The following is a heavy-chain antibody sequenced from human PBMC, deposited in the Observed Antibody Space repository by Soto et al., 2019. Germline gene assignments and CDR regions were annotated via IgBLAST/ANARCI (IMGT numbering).Heavy chain of an antibody. CDR2: INSDGSST. V-gene: IGHV3-74*01. D-gene: IGHD2-2*01. CDR3: ARDPRYCSSTSCYLPYYYYYGMDV. CDR1: GFTFSSYW. Sequence: LRLSCAASGFTFSSYWMHWVRQAPGKGLVWVSRINSDGSSTSYADSVKGRFTISRDNAKNTLYLQMNSLRAEDTAVYYCARDPRYCSSTSCYLPYYYYYGMDVWGQGTTVTV. J-gene: IGHJ6*02.